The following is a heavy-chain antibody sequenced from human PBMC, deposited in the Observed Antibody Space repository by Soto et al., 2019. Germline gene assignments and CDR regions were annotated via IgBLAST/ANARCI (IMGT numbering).Heavy chain of an antibody. J-gene: IGHJ4*02. Sequence: EVQLVESGGGLIQPGGSLKLSCAASGFTVGNNYMSWVRQAPGKGLEWVSLIYSTGTTKYADSVKGRFTVSRDNAKNTLYLQMNSLRAEDTALYYCAKDGMGSGSHYNSFGYWGQGTLVTVSS. CDR2: IYSTGTT. D-gene: IGHD3-10*01. V-gene: IGHV3-53*01. CDR1: GFTVGNNY. CDR3: AKDGMGSGSHYNSFGY.